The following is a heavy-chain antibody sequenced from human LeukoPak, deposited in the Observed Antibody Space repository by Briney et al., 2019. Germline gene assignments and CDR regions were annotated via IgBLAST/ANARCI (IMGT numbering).Heavy chain of an antibody. Sequence: GGSLRLSCAASGFTFSSYSMNWVRQAPGKGLEWVSYISSSGSTIYYADSVQGRFTISRDNAKNSLYLQMNSLRAEDTAVYYCARDTIAAFDIWGQGTMVTVSS. D-gene: IGHD3-9*01. J-gene: IGHJ3*02. CDR2: ISSSGSTI. CDR1: GFTFSSYS. CDR3: ARDTIAAFDI. V-gene: IGHV3-48*04.